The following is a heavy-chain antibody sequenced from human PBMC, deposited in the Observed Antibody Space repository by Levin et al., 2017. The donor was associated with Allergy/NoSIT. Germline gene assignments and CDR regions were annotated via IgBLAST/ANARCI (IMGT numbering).Heavy chain of an antibody. CDR3: ARGGNWAIVVVPAAIPLDP. Sequence: ASVKVSCKASGYTFTGYYMHWVRQAPGQGLEWMGWINPNSGGTNYAQKFQGRVTMTRDTSISTAYMELSRLRSDDTAVYYCARGGNWAIVVVPAAIPLDPWGQGTLVTVSS. CDR1: GYTFTGYY. D-gene: IGHD2-2*01. V-gene: IGHV1-2*02. J-gene: IGHJ5*02. CDR2: INPNSGGT.